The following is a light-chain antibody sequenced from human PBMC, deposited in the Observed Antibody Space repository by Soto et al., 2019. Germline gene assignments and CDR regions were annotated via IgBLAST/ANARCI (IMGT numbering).Light chain of an antibody. J-gene: IGKJ1*01. V-gene: IGKV1-5*03. CDR3: QHYNSYSEA. Sequence: DIQMTRSPSTLSASVGDRVTITCRASQSISSWLAWYQQKPGKAPKLLIYKASTLKSGVPSRFSGSGSGTEFTLTISSLQPDDFATYYCQHYNSYSEAFGQGTKVELK. CDR2: KAS. CDR1: QSISSW.